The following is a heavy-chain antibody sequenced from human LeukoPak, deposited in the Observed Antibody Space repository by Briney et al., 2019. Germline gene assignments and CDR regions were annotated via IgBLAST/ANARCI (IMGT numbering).Heavy chain of an antibody. D-gene: IGHD2-2*01. J-gene: IGHJ4*02. CDR1: GFTFSSYD. Sequence: SGGSLRLSCAASGFTFSSYDMHWVRQATGKGLGWVSAIGTAGDTYCPGSVKGRFTISRENAKNSLYLQMNSLRAGDTAVYYCARGRCSSTSCYFDYWGQGTLVTVSS. CDR2: IGTAGDT. CDR3: ARGRCSSTSCYFDY. V-gene: IGHV3-13*01.